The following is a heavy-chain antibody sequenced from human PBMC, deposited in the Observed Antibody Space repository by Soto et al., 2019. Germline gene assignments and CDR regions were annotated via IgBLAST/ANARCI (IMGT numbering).Heavy chain of an antibody. D-gene: IGHD5-12*01. Sequence: QVQLQQWGAGPLKPSETLSLTCAVYGGSFSGYYWIWIRQPPGKGLEWIGEITHSGSTNYNPSLKSRVTISVDTSKTQFSLKLTSVTAADTAVYFCARLEGLATISYYFDFWGPGALVTVSS. CDR3: ARLEGLATISYYFDF. V-gene: IGHV4-34*01. CDR1: GGSFSGYY. CDR2: ITHSGST. J-gene: IGHJ4*02.